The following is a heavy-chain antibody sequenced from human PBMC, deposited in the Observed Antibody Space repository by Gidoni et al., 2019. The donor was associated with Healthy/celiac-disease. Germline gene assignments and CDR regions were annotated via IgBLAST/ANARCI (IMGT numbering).Heavy chain of an antibody. Sequence: QVQLVQSGAEVKKPGSSVQVSCKTSGGTFRSYAISWVRQAPGQGLEWMGGIIPIFGTANYAQKFQGRVTITADESTSTAYMELSSLRSEDTAVYYCARDHDSGWYGGDYWGQGTLVTVSS. D-gene: IGHD6-19*01. CDR2: IIPIFGTA. CDR1: GGTFRSYA. V-gene: IGHV1-69*01. CDR3: ARDHDSGWYGGDY. J-gene: IGHJ4*02.